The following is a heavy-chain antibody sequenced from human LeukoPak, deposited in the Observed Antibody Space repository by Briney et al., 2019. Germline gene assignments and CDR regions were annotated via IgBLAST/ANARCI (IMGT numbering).Heavy chain of an antibody. CDR1: GYSFTSYW. V-gene: IGHV5-51*01. CDR2: VYPGDSYT. Sequence: GESLKISCKGSGYSFTSYWIAWVRQTPGKGLEYMGVVYPGDSYTTYSPSFQGQVTISADKSISTAYLHWSGLKASDTAIYYCARTYDILSGYYGTGWLDPWAREPWSPSPQ. J-gene: IGHJ5*02. D-gene: IGHD3-9*01. CDR3: ARTYDILSGYYGTGWLDP.